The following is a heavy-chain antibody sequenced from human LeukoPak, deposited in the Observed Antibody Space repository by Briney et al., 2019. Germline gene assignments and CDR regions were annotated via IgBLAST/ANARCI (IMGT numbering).Heavy chain of an antibody. V-gene: IGHV3-48*03. Sequence: PGRSLRLSCAASGFTFSSYEMNWVRQAPGKGLEWVSYISSSGSTIYYADSVKGRFTISRDNAKNSLYLQMNSLRAEDTAVYYCARDTSRSDVFDYWGQGTLVTVSS. CDR3: ARDTSRSDVFDY. CDR1: GFTFSSYE. D-gene: IGHD1-26*01. CDR2: ISSSGSTI. J-gene: IGHJ4*02.